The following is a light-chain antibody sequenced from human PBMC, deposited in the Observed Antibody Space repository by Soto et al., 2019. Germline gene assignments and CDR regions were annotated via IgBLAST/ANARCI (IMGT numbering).Light chain of an antibody. V-gene: IGKV3-20*01. CDR2: GAS. CDR1: ESVRDNY. J-gene: IGKJ4*01. CDR3: QQYGSSPLT. Sequence: EIVLTQSRGGLCCSPWERCTLSCRASESVRDNYLAWYQQRSGQAPRLVIYGASSRASAVPDRFSGSGSGADFTLTISRLEPEDFAVYYCQQYGSSPLTFGGGTKVDIK.